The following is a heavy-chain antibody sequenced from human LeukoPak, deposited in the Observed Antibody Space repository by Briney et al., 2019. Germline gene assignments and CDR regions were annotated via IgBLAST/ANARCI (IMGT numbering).Heavy chain of an antibody. CDR1: GFTYGNSW. Sequence: GGSMILSSAASGFTYGNSWVHWVRQAPGKELMWVSLIKADGSTATYADSVKGRFTISRDNARNTLSLQMNRLTIEDTAVYYCVVVVEPPDSDGFDVWGQGTMITVSS. D-gene: IGHD1-14*01. J-gene: IGHJ3*01. CDR3: VVVVEPPDSDGFDV. V-gene: IGHV3-74*01. CDR2: IKADGSTA.